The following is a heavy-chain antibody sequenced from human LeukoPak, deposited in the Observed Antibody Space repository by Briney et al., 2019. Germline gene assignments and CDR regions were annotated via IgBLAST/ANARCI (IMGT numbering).Heavy chain of an antibody. CDR1: GFTFSTYS. CDR2: ISGSSDYI. J-gene: IGHJ6*02. V-gene: IGHV3-21*01. Sequence: GGSLRLSCAASGFTFSTYSMNWARQAPGKGLEWVSSISGSSDYIFHADSVKGRFTMSRDNAKNSLYLQMNSLRAEDTAVYHCARVLFGYYGVDVWGQGTTVTVPS. D-gene: IGHD3-3*01. CDR3: ARVLFGYYGVDV.